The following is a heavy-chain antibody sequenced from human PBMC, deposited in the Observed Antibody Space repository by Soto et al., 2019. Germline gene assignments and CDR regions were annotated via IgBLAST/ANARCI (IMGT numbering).Heavy chain of an antibody. Sequence: QVQLVQSGAEVKKPGASVKVSCQASGYIFTNYYIHWVRQAPGQGLEWMGILNPSGGSTTYAQKFQGRLTVTSDTSTSTVSMELSSLRSEDTAVYYCARASLYSGRYYSDFDYWGQGTLVTVSS. J-gene: IGHJ4*02. CDR2: LNPSGGST. CDR1: GYIFTNYY. V-gene: IGHV1-46*01. CDR3: ARASLYSGRYYSDFDY. D-gene: IGHD1-26*01.